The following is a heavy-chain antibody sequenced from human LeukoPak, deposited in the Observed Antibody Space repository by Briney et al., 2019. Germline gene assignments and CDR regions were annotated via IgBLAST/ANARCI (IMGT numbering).Heavy chain of an antibody. J-gene: IGHJ4*02. Sequence: GGSLGLSCAASGFTFSNYAMSWVRQAPGKGLEWVSVISGGGGNTYYADSVKGRFTISRDNPKNTLYLQVNSLRAEDTAVYYCAKGVVGASSAAAAGYFENWGQGTLVTVSS. V-gene: IGHV3-23*01. CDR1: GFTFSNYA. CDR2: ISGGGGNT. CDR3: AKGVVGASSAAAAGYFEN. D-gene: IGHD1-26*01.